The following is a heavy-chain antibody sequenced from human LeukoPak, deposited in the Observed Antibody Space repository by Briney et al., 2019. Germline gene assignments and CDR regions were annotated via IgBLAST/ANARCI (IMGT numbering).Heavy chain of an antibody. CDR2: IRSKSYSGTT. D-gene: IGHD2-21*01. CDR1: GFNLGGFA. CDR3: TRVIRLSGGRYYFDY. V-gene: IGHV3-49*04. J-gene: IGHJ4*02. Sequence: PGRSLRISCTASGFNLGGFAMSWGRQAPGKGPGGGGFIRSKSYSGTTEYAASVKGRFSVSRDDSKSIAFLEMNSLKTEDTAVYYCTRVIRLSGGRYYFDYWGQGTLVTVSS.